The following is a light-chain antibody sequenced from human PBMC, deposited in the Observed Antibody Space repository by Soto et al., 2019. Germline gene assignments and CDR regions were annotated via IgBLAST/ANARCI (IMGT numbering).Light chain of an antibody. V-gene: IGKV1-5*03. CDR3: QQYNSYSWA. J-gene: IGKJ1*01. CDR2: KAS. Sequence: DIQMTQSPTTLSASVGDRVTITCRASQSISTWLAWYQQRAGKAPKLLIYKASNLESGVPSRFSGSGSGTDFTLTISSLQPDDFATYYCQQYNSYSWAFGQGTKVDSK. CDR1: QSISTW.